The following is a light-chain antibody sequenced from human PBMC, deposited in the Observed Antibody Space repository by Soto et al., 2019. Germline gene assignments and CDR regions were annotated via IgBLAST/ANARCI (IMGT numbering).Light chain of an antibody. CDR2: AAS. Sequence: DIQLTQSPSFLSASVGDRVTITCRASQGISSYLAWYQQKPGKAPNLLIYAASTLPSRVTSRFSGRGSGTEVTLTISSLQPEDVATYYCQQVNSYLTFGGGTKVEIK. CDR1: QGISSY. J-gene: IGKJ4*01. V-gene: IGKV1-9*01. CDR3: QQVNSYLT.